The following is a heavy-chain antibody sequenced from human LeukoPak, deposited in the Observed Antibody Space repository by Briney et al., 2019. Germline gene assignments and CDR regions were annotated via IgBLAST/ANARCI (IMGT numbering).Heavy chain of an antibody. CDR2: IKQDGREK. V-gene: IGHV3-7*01. CDR3: AKDETYYYGSASPDN. CDR1: GCTFSCNW. Sequence: GGALRLSCAASGCTFSCNWMSWVRQAPGRGGEWVANIKQDGREKYYVASVTGRFTISRDNAKNSLYLQINSLRAEDTAVYYCAKDETYYYGSASPDNWGPGTPVTASS. J-gene: IGHJ4*02. D-gene: IGHD3-10*01.